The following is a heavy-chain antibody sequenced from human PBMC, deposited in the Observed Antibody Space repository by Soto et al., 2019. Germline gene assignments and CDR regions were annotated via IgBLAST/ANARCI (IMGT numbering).Heavy chain of an antibody. Sequence: PSETLSLTCTVAGGSISSINYYWSWIRHLPGKGLEWIGYIYHSGIAYYNPSLKSRVHLSVDTSKNQLTLNLSSVTAADTAVYYCVVKPIALYYFDAWGQAAL. CDR1: GGSISSINYY. V-gene: IGHV4-31*06. D-gene: IGHD2-15*01. CDR2: IYHSGIA. J-gene: IGHJ4*02. CDR3: VVKPIALYYFDA.